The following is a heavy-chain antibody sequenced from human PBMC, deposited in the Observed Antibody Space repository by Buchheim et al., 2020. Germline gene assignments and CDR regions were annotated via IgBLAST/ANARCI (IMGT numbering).Heavy chain of an antibody. J-gene: IGHJ6*02. CDR2: IYYSGST. D-gene: IGHD3-3*01. CDR1: GGSISSSSYY. CDR3: ASGMDYDFWSGYYVYYYYYGMDV. V-gene: IGHV4-39*01. Sequence: QLQLQESGPGLVKPSETLSLTCTVSGGSISSSSYYWGWIRQPPGKGLEWIGSIYYSGSTYYNPSLKSRVTISVDTSKNQFSLKLSSVTAADTAVYYCASGMDYDFWSGYYVYYYYYGMDVWGQGTT.